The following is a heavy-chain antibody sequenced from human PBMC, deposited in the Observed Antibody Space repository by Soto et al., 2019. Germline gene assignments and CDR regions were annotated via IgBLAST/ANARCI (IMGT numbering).Heavy chain of an antibody. CDR2: IYYSGRT. Sequence: PETLSLTCIVSGESISSSSYYWGWIRQPPGKGLEWIGSIYYSGRTYYNPSFKSRVTISIDTSKNQFSLKLSSVTATDTAVYYCARQRTTVVTQAYFDHWGQGALVTVSS. CDR3: ARQRTTVVTQAYFDH. CDR1: GESISSSSYY. J-gene: IGHJ4*02. V-gene: IGHV4-39*01. D-gene: IGHD2-21*02.